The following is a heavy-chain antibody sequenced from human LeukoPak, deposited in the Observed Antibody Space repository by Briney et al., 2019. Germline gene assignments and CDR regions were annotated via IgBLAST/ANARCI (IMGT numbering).Heavy chain of an antibody. CDR3: ARWSGSYSDY. V-gene: IGHV3-66*01. J-gene: IGHJ4*02. CDR2: IYSGGST. CDR1: GFTVSSNY. D-gene: IGHD1-26*01. Sequence: GGSLRLSCAVSGFTVSSNYMSWVRQAPGKGLEWVSVIYSGGSTYYADSVKGRFTISRDNSKNTLYLQMNSLRAEDTAVYYCARWSGSYSDYWGQGTLVTVSS.